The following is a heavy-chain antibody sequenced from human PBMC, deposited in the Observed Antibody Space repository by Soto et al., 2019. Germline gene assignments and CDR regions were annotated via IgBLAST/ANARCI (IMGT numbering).Heavy chain of an antibody. J-gene: IGHJ4*02. V-gene: IGHV4-31*03. CDR1: GGSISSGGYY. CDR3: ARLHRYSGYVANFDY. Sequence: SETLSLTCTVSGGSISSGGYYWSWIRQHPGKGLEWIGYIYYSGSTYYNPSLKSRVTISVDTSKNQFSLKLSSVTAADTAVYYCARLHRYSGYVANFDYWGQGTLVTVSS. D-gene: IGHD5-12*01. CDR2: IYYSGST.